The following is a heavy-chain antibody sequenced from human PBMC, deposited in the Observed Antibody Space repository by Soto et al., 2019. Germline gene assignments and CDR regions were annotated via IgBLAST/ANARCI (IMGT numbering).Heavy chain of an antibody. J-gene: IGHJ6*02. CDR3: AKDLTHSSSWYDRWYYYYGMDV. V-gene: IGHV3-43D*04. D-gene: IGHD6-13*01. CDR2: ISWDGGRT. Sequence: PGGSLRLSCAASGFTFDDYAMHWVRQAPGKGLEWVSRISWDGGRTYYADSVKGRFTISRDNSKNSLYLQMNSLRAEDTALYYCAKDLTHSSSWYDRWYYYYGMDVWGQGTTVTVSS. CDR1: GFTFDDYA.